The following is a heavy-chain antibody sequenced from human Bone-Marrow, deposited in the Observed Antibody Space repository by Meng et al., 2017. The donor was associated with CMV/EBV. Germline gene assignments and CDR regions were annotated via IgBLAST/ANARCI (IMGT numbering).Heavy chain of an antibody. D-gene: IGHD2/OR15-2a*01. V-gene: IGHV1-69*12. Sequence: VQLVKAGAEVKKAGCSVKVSCNASGGTFSSSAISWLRQAPGQGLDWMGGIIPIFGTANYAQKFPGSVSITAAESTRTAYMELSSLRSEDTAVYYFASWAGNTFDYWGQGTLVTVSS. J-gene: IGHJ4*02. CDR3: ASWAGNTFDY. CDR2: IIPIFGTA. CDR1: GGTFSSSA.